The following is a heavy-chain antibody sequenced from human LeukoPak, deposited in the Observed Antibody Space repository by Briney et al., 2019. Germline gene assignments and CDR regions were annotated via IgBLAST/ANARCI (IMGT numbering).Heavy chain of an antibody. D-gene: IGHD1-7*01. Sequence: PSETLSLTCTVSGGSISSYYWSWIRQPPGKGLEWIGYIYYSGSTNYNPSLKSRVTISVDTSKNQFSLKLSSVTAADTAVYYCARMINWNYVLYYYYYGMDVWGQGTTVTVSS. V-gene: IGHV4-59*08. CDR1: GGSISSYY. CDR2: IYYSGST. CDR3: ARMINWNYVLYYYYYGMDV. J-gene: IGHJ6*02.